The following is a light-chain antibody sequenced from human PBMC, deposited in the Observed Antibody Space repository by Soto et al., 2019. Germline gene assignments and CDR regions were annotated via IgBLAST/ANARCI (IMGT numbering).Light chain of an antibody. CDR1: QSVRSY. J-gene: IGKJ2*01. CDR2: DSS. Sequence: EVVLTQSPATLSLSPGERATLSCRASQSVRSYLAWFQQKPGQAPRLLIYDSSNRATGIPARFSGSGSGTVFTLTISGLESEDFVVYYCQQRSNWTRTFGQGTQLEIK. CDR3: QQRSNWTRT. V-gene: IGKV3-11*01.